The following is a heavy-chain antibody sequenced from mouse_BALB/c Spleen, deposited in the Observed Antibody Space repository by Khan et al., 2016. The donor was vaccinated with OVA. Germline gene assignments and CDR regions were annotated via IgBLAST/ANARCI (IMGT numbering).Heavy chain of an antibody. CDR2: ITNGGGNT. Sequence: EVELVESGGGLVQPGGSLKLSCAASGFTFSSNTMSWVRQTPEKRLEWVAYITNGGGNTYYPATVKGRFTISRDNAKNTLYLQMSSLKSEDTAMDYCDRIRNGITTSLDYWGQGTPVTVSS. D-gene: IGHD1-2*01. CDR3: DRIRNGITTSLDY. V-gene: IGHV5-12-2*01. CDR1: GFTFSSNT. J-gene: IGHJ4*01.